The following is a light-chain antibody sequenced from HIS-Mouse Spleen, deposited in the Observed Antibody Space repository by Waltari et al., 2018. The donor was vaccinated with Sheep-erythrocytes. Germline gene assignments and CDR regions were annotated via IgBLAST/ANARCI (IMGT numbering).Light chain of an antibody. V-gene: IGLV2-14*03. Sequence: QSALTQPRSVSRSPGQSVTIPCTGTTSDVGGSNYVSWYQQHPVKPPKLMIYNVSNRPSGVSNRFSGSKSGNTASLTISGLQAEDEADYYCSSYTSSSTYVFGTGTKVTVL. J-gene: IGLJ1*01. CDR2: NVS. CDR3: SSYTSSSTYV. CDR1: TSDVGGSNY.